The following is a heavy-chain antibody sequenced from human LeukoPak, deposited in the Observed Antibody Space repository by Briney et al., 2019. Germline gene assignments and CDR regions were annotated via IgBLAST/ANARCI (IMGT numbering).Heavy chain of an antibody. D-gene: IGHD3-22*01. CDR2: IYYTGNT. V-gene: IGHV4-59*01. Sequence: GSLRLSCAASGFTFSSYAMTWIRQPPGKGLEWIGYIYYTGNTNYNPSLKSRVTISIDKSKSQFSLKLSSLTAADTAVYYCARLLDYDSSGYPDTFDIWGQGTLVTVSS. CDR3: ARLLDYDSSGYPDTFDI. J-gene: IGHJ3*02. CDR1: GFTFSSYA.